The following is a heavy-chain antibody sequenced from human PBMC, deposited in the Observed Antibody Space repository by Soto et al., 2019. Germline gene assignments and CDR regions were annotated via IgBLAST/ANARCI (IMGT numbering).Heavy chain of an antibody. J-gene: IGHJ6*02. Sequence: SETLSLTCTVSGGSISSSTYYWGWMRQPPGKGLEWIASFFIGGNTYYNPSLKSRVTMSIDTSKNQFSLKLSSVTAADTAVYFCARGFAHDSRGYYSFGYYYYGMDVWGQGTTVTVSS. D-gene: IGHD3-22*01. CDR1: GGSISSSTYY. CDR3: ARGFAHDSRGYYSFGYYYYGMDV. CDR2: FFIGGNT. V-gene: IGHV4-39*07.